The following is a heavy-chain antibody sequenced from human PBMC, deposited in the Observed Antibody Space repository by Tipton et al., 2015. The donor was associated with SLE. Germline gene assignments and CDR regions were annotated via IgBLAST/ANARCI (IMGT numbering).Heavy chain of an antibody. D-gene: IGHD4-17*01. J-gene: IGHJ2*01. CDR3: AKDYGDYYWYFDL. V-gene: IGHV3-30*02. Sequence: SLRLSCAASGFTFSSYGMHSVRQAPGKGLEWVAFIRYDGSNKYYADSVKGRFTISRDNSKNTLYLQMNSLRAEDTAVYYCAKDYGDYYWYFDLWGRGTLVTVSS. CDR1: GFTFSSYG. CDR2: IRYDGSNK.